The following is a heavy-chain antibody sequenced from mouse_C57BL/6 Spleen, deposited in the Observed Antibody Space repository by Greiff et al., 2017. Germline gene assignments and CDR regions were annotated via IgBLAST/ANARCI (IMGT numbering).Heavy chain of an antibody. CDR1: GFTFSDYY. J-gene: IGHJ1*03. Sequence: DVKLVESEGGLVQPGSSMKLSCTASGFTFSDYYMAWVRQVPEKGLEWVANINYDGSSTYYLDSLKSRFIISRDNAKNILYLQMSSLKSEDTATYYCARDQDYGSTDRYCDVWGTETTVTVSS. CDR3: ARDQDYGSTDRYCDV. D-gene: IGHD1-1*01. V-gene: IGHV5-16*01. CDR2: INYDGSST.